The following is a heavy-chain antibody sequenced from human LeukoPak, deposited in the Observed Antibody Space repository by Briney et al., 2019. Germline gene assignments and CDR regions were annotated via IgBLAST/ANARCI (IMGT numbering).Heavy chain of an antibody. CDR1: GFTFSSYW. CDR2: IKQDGSEK. CDR3: ARDPPTGDDPPGD. Sequence: GGSLRLSCAASGFTFSSYWMSWVRQAPGKGLEWVANIKQDGSEKYYVDSVKGRFTISRDDAKNSLYPQMNSLRAEDTAVYYCARDPPTGDDPPGDWGQGTVVTVSS. V-gene: IGHV3-7*01. J-gene: IGHJ4*02. D-gene: IGHD7-27*01.